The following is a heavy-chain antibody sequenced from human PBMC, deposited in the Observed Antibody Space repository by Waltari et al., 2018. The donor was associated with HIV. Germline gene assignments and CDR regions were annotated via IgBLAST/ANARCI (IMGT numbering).Heavy chain of an antibody. D-gene: IGHD3-3*01. CDR2: IYYSGST. CDR1: GGSISSSSYY. CDR3: ARTPYYPYYDFWSGPGWFDP. Sequence: QLQLQESGPGLVKPSETLSLTCTVSGGSISSSSYYWGWIRQPPGKGLEWIGSIYYSGSTYYNPSLKSRVTISVDTSKNQFSLKLSSVTAADTAVYYCARTPYYPYYDFWSGPGWFDPWGQGTLVTVSS. J-gene: IGHJ5*02. V-gene: IGHV4-39*07.